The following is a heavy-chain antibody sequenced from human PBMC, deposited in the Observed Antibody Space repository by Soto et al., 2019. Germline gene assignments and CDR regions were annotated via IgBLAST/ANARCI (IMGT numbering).Heavy chain of an antibody. V-gene: IGHV3-48*01. CDR2: ITNNSSNK. D-gene: IGHD6-6*01. J-gene: IGHJ4*02. CDR3: AKDPYSSSPVLEHLDY. CDR1: GFTFSSYS. Sequence: GGSLRLSCAASGFTFSSYSMNWVRQAPGKGLEWVSVITNNSSNKYYADSVKGRFTISRDNAKNTLYLQMNSLRAEDTAVYYCAKDPYSSSPVLEHLDYWGQGTLVTVSS.